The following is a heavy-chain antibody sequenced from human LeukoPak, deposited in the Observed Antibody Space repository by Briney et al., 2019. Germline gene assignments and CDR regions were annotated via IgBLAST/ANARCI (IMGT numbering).Heavy chain of an antibody. CDR2: IYYSGST. CDR1: GGSISSYY. V-gene: IGHV4-59*08. CDR3: ARHTRYYYGMDV. Sequence: SETLSLTCTVSGGSISSYYWSWIRPPPGKGLEWIGYIYYSGSTNYNPSLKSRVTISVDTSKNQFSLKLSSVTAADTAVYYCARHTRYYYGMDVWGQGTTVTVSS. J-gene: IGHJ6*02.